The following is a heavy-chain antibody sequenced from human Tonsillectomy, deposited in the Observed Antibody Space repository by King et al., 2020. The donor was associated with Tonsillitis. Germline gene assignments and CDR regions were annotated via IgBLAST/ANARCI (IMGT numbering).Heavy chain of an antibody. J-gene: IGHJ6*03. V-gene: IGHV3-23*04. CDR1: GFTFSSYA. D-gene: IGHD4-11*01. CDR3: AKLSYTNQVENYVDV. CDR2: ISGSGGST. Sequence: VQLVESGGGLVQPGGSLRLSCAASGFTFSSYAMSWVRQVPGKGLEWVSTISGSGGSTYYADSVKGRFTISRDNSKNTLYMQMNSLRAEDAAVYYCAKLSYTNQVENYVDVWGKGTTVTVSS.